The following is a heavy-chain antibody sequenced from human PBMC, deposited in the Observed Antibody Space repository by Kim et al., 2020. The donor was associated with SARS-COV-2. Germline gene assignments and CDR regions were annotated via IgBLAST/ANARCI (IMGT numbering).Heavy chain of an antibody. CDR1: GGTISSSSYY. V-gene: IGHV4-39*01. D-gene: IGHD6-13*01. CDR2: IYYSGST. CDR3: ASLPIAAAGTFDRFDP. J-gene: IGHJ5*02. Sequence: SETLSLTCTVSGGTISSSSYYWGCLHQPPGKGLEWIGSIYYSGSTYYNPSLQSRVTISVDTSKNQFSLKLSSVTAADTAVYYCASLPIAAAGTFDRFDPWGQGTLVTVSS.